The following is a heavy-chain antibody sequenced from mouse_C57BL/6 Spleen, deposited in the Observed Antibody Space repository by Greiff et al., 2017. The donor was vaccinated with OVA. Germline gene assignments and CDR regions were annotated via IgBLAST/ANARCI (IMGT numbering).Heavy chain of an antibody. V-gene: IGHV1-81*01. Sequence: VQLQESGAELARPGASVKLSCTASGYTFTSYGISWVKQRTGQGLEWIGEIYPRSGNTYYNEKFKGKATLTADKSSSTAYMELRSLTSEDSAVYFCARSGLGYYFFDYWGQGTTLTVSS. D-gene: IGHD2-3*01. CDR3: ARSGLGYYFFDY. J-gene: IGHJ2*01. CDR1: GYTFTSYG. CDR2: IYPRSGNT.